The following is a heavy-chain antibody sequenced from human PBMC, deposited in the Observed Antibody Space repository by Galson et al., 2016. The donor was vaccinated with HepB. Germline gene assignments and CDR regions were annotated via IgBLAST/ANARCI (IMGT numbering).Heavy chain of an antibody. D-gene: IGHD1-26*01. V-gene: IGHV3-23*01. CDR1: GFTFSNYG. Sequence: SLRLSCAASGFTFSNYGMTWVRQAPGKGLEVVSSISRSGDSTDYADSVKGRFTISRDNSKHTLSLQINSLTADDTAIYYCVQGSTAPAVWGKGTTVTGSS. J-gene: IGHJ6*04. CDR3: VQGSTAPAV. CDR2: ISRSGDST.